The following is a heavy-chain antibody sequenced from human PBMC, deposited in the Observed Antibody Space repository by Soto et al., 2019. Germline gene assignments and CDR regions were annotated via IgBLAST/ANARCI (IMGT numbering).Heavy chain of an antibody. Sequence: SVKLSCKASGGTFSSYAISWVRQAPGQGLEWMGGIIPIFGTANYAQKFQGRVTITADESTSTAYMELSSLRSEDTAVYYCARDRGGFQDCSRGSCYCDYWGQGNMVTVS. CDR2: IIPIFGTA. CDR1: GGTFSSYA. J-gene: IGHJ4*02. CDR3: ARDRGGFQDCSRGSCYCDY. D-gene: IGHD2-15*01. V-gene: IGHV1-69*13.